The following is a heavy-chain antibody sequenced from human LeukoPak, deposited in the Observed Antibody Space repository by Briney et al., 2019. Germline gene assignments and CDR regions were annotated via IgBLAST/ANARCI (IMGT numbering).Heavy chain of an antibody. CDR1: GFAFSTYG. Sequence: GGSLRLSCAASGFAFSTYGMHWVRKAPGKGLEWVAVIWYDRSNTYSADSVKGRFTISRDNSRNALYLEMNRLRAEDTAVYYCARCIGSGGSWYSPQYSGMDVWGQGTPVTVSS. V-gene: IGHV3-33*01. CDR3: ARCIGSGGSWYSPQYSGMDV. D-gene: IGHD2-15*01. CDR2: IWYDRSNT. J-gene: IGHJ6*02.